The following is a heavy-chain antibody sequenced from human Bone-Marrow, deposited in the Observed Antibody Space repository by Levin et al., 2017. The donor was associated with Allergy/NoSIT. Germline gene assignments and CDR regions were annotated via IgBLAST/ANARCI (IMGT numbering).Heavy chain of an antibody. J-gene: IGHJ4*02. CDR1: GFTFSDYE. CDR2: ISSSGSVI. V-gene: IGHV3-48*03. Sequence: GGSLRLSCVGSGFTFSDYEMNWVRQAPGKGLEWIAHISSSGSVIYYADSVKGRLTISRDNAQKSLFLQMNNLRVEDTAVYYCARGEELMEYGRYYFDYWGRGTLVTVSS. D-gene: IGHD1-7*01. CDR3: ARGEELMEYGRYYFDY.